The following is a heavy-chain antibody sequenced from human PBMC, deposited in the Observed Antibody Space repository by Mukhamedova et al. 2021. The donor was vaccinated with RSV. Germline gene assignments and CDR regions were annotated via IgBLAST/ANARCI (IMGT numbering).Heavy chain of an antibody. J-gene: IGHJ3*02. D-gene: IGHD3-22*01. CDR3: ARDHSIYDSSGYNGAFDN. CDR2: IYSGGST. Sequence: VRQAPGKGLEWVSVIYSGGSTYYADSVKGRFTISRDNSKNTLYLQMNSLRAEDTAVYYCARDHSIYDSSGYNGAFDNWGQGTMVT. V-gene: IGHV3-53*05.